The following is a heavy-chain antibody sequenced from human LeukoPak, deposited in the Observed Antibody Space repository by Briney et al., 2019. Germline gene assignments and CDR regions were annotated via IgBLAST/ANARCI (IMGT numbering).Heavy chain of an antibody. V-gene: IGHV3-9*01. CDR2: ISWNSGSI. CDR1: GFTFDDYA. CDR3: AKEFSASGNYYYYMDV. Sequence: GGSLRLSCAASGFTFDDYAMHWVRQAPGKGLEWVSGISWNSGSIGYADSVKGRFTISRDNAKNSLYLQMNSLRAEDTALYYCAKEFSASGNYYYYMDVWGKGTTVTISS. J-gene: IGHJ6*03. D-gene: IGHD3-10*01.